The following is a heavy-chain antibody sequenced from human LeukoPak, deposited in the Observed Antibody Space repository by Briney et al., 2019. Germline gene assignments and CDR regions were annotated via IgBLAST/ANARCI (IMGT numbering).Heavy chain of an antibody. CDR1: GFTFRSYW. CDR2: IKEDGSEK. Sequence: GGSLRLSCEASGFTFRSYWMTWVRQAAGKGLEWVAYIKEDGSEKYYVDSVKGRFTISRDNARNSLYLQMSSLRAEDTAVYYCAREVVVTFDYWGQGTLVTVSS. CDR3: AREVVVTFDY. V-gene: IGHV3-7*03. J-gene: IGHJ4*02. D-gene: IGHD3-22*01.